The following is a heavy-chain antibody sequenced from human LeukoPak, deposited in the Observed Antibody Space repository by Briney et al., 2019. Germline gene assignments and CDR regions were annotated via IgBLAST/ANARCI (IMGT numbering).Heavy chain of an antibody. Sequence: PGGSLRLSCAASEFTFSSYSMNWVRQAPGKGLEWVSSIGSSSSSYIYYADSVKGRFTISRDNSKNTLYLQMNSLRAEDTAVYYCAKDYHSSGYYFDYWGQGTLVTVSS. J-gene: IGHJ4*02. V-gene: IGHV3-21*01. CDR2: IGSSSSSYI. CDR3: AKDYHSSGYYFDY. CDR1: EFTFSSYS. D-gene: IGHD3-22*01.